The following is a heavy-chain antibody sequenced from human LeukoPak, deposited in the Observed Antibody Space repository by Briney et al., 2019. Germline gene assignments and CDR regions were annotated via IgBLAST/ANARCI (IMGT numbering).Heavy chain of an antibody. CDR1: GFTFSSYE. J-gene: IGHJ6*02. CDR3: AREERVYYYYYGMDV. Sequence: PGGSLRLSCAASGFTFSSYEMNWVRQAPGKGLEWVSYISSSGSTIYYADSVEGRFTISRDNAKNSLYLQMNSLRAEDTAVYYCAREERVYYYYYGMDVWGQGTTVTVSS. CDR2: ISSSGSTI. V-gene: IGHV3-48*03. D-gene: IGHD6-25*01.